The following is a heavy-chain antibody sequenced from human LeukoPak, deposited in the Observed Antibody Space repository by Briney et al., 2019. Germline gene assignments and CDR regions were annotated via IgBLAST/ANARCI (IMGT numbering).Heavy chain of an antibody. Sequence: PSETLSLTCTVSGGSVTNYWSWIRQPPGKGLEWIGYVYYTGNTRYDPSLTSRVIISVDTSRNQFSLRLYSVTAADTAVYYCARLLPNTLPGLPYNYHYLDVWGKGTTVTVSS. V-gene: IGHV4-59*02. CDR3: ARLLPNTLPGLPYNYHYLDV. CDR2: VYYTGNT. CDR1: GGSVTNY. J-gene: IGHJ6*03. D-gene: IGHD2-15*01.